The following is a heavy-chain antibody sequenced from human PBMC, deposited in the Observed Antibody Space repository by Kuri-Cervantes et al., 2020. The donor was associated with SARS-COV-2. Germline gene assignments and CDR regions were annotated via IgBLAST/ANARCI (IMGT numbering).Heavy chain of an antibody. V-gene: IGHV3-30*18. CDR2: ISHDGKNK. J-gene: IGHJ4*02. CDR1: GFNFSRTD. D-gene: IGHD2-21*01. Sequence: GGSLRLSCAASGFNFSRTDMHWVRQAPGKGLEWVAVISHDGKNKKCTASGKGRFTISRGNSQNTLYLHMKSLRSEDTAMYYCAKDRVGVQDFWGQGTLVTVSS. CDR3: AKDRVGVQDF.